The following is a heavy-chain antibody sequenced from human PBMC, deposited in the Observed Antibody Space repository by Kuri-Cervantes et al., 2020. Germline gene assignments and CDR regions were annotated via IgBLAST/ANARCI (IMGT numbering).Heavy chain of an antibody. CDR1: GGSFSGYY. Sequence: GSLRLSCAVYGGSFSGYYWSWIRQPPGKGLEWIGEINHSGSTNYNPSLKSRVTISVDTSKNQFSLKLSSVTAADTAVYYCARERSYYDSSGYYVDYWGQGTLVTVSS. CDR3: ARERSYYDSSGYYVDY. J-gene: IGHJ4*02. CDR2: INHSGST. D-gene: IGHD3-22*01. V-gene: IGHV4-34*01.